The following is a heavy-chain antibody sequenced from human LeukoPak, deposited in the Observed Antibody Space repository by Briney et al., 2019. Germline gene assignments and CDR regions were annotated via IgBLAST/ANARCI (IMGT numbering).Heavy chain of an antibody. CDR1: GYTFTSYG. CDR2: ISAYNGNT. J-gene: IGHJ4*02. Sequence: GASVKVSCKASGYTFTSYGISWVRQAPGQGLEWMGWISAYNGNTNYAQKLQGRVTMTTDTSTSTAYMELRSLRSDDTAVYYCAREAGVFGGSYYSGPFDYWGQGTLVTVSS. D-gene: IGHD1-26*01. CDR3: AREAGVFGGSYYSGPFDY. V-gene: IGHV1-18*01.